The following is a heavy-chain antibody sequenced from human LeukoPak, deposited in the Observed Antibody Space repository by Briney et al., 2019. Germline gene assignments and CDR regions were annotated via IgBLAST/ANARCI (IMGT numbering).Heavy chain of an antibody. D-gene: IGHD5-18*01. CDR1: GGSIRSSNW. J-gene: IGHJ3*02. Sequence: SGTLSLTCAVSGGSIRSSNWWSWVRQPPGKGLEWIGEIYHSGSTNYNPSLKSRVTISVDKSKSQFSLKLSSVTAADTAVYYCAILQLQSNDAFDIWGQGTMVTVSS. V-gene: IGHV4-4*02. CDR2: IYHSGST. CDR3: AILQLQSNDAFDI.